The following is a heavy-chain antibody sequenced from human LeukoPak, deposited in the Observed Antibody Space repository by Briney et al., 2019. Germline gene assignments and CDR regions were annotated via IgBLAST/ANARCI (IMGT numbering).Heavy chain of an antibody. CDR2: ISYDGSNI. Sequence: GGSLRLSCAASGFTFSSYGMHWVRQAPGKGLEWVAIISYDGSNIYYADSVKGRFTISRDNSKNTLYLQMNSLRAEDTAVYYCAKDARYFDYWGQGTLVTVSS. CDR1: GFTFSSYG. J-gene: IGHJ4*02. V-gene: IGHV3-30*18. CDR3: AKDARYFDY.